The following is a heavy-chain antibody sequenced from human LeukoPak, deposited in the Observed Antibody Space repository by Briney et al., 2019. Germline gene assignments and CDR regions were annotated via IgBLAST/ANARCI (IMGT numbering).Heavy chain of an antibody. V-gene: IGHV3-23*01. CDR1: GFTFSVHG. CDR2: ISGSGGST. D-gene: IGHD3-22*01. J-gene: IGHJ4*02. CDR3: AKDPTMIVVVIPDY. Sequence: PGGSLRLSCVASGFTFSVHGMTWVRQAPGKGLEWVSAISGSGGSTYYADSVKGRFTISRDNSKNTLYLQMNSLRAEDTAVYYCAKDPTMIVVVIPDYWGQGTLVTVSS.